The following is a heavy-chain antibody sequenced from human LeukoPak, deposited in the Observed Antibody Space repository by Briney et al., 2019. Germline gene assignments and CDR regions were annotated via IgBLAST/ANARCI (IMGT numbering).Heavy chain of an antibody. CDR3: VKDPVKIPLTMVRGSTEYNWFDP. J-gene: IGHJ5*02. V-gene: IGHV3-33*06. CDR1: GFTFSSYG. D-gene: IGHD3-10*01. CDR2: IWYDGSNK. Sequence: QPGRSLRLSCAASGFTFSSYGMHWVRQAPGKGLEWVAVIWYDGSNKYYADSVKGRFTISRDNSKNTLYLQMSSLRAEDTAVYYCVKDPVKIPLTMVRGSTEYNWFDPWGQGTLVTVSS.